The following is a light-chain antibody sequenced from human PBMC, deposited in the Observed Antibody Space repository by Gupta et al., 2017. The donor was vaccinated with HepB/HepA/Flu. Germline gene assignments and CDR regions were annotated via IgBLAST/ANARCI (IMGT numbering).Light chain of an antibody. J-gene: IGKJ2*01. CDR2: KAS. CDR1: QSISSW. V-gene: IGKV1-5*03. CDR3: QQYNSYPYT. Sequence: DTQMPLSPSTLSASVGHRVTITCRASQSISSWLAWYQQKPGKAPKPLIYKASSLESGVPSRFSGSGSGTEFTLTISSLQPDDFATYYCQQYNSYPYTFGRGTKLEIK.